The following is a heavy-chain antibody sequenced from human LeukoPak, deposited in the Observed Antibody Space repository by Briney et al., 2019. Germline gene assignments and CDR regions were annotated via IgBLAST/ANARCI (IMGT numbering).Heavy chain of an antibody. CDR1: GFTFSSYA. V-gene: IGHV3-23*01. CDR2: ISGSGGST. J-gene: IGHJ6*02. D-gene: IGHD5-18*01. CDR3: AKDLNSYGYYYYGMDV. Sequence: GGSLRLSCAASGFTFSSYAMSWVRQAPGKGLEWVSSISGSGGSTYYADSVKGRLIISRDNSKNTLYLQMNSLRAEDTAVYYCAKDLNSYGYYYYGMDVWGQGTTVTVSS.